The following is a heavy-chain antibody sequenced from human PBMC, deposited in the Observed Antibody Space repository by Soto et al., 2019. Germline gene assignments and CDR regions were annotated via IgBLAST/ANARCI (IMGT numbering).Heavy chain of an antibody. V-gene: IGHV3-23*01. CDR3: AKDSAGTIFGVVPWFDP. J-gene: IGHJ5*02. CDR1: GFTFSSYA. D-gene: IGHD3-3*01. CDR2: ISGSGGST. Sequence: PGGSLRLSCAASGFTFSSYAMSWVRQAPGKGLEWVSAISGSGGSTYYADSVKGRFTISRDNSKNTLYLQMNSLRAEDTAVYYCAKDSAGTIFGVVPWFDPWGQGTLVTVSS.